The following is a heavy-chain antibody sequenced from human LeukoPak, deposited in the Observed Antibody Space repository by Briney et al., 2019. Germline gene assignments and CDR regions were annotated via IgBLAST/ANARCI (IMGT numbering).Heavy chain of an antibody. CDR3: AVQPIVPEDRGYFDY. CDR1: GYTFTSYD. D-gene: IGHD2-2*01. CDR2: MNPNSGNT. Sequence: ASVKVSCKASGYTFTSYDINWVRQATGQGLEWMGWMNPNSGNTGYAQKFQGRVTITADESTSTAYMELSSLRSEDTAVYYCAVQPIVPEDRGYFDYWGQGTLVTVSS. V-gene: IGHV1-8*01. J-gene: IGHJ4*02.